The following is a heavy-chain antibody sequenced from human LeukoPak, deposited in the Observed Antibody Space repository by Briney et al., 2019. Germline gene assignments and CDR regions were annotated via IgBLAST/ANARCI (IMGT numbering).Heavy chain of an antibody. CDR1: GFTFDDYG. D-gene: IGHD5-18*01. J-gene: IGHJ4*02. CDR3: AISGYSYGYYFDY. Sequence: PGGSLRLSCAASGFTFDDYGMSWVRQAPGKGLEWVSGINWNGGSTGYADSVKGRFTISRDNSKNTLYLQMNSLRAEDTAVYYCAISGYSYGYYFDYWGQGTLVTVSS. V-gene: IGHV3-20*04. CDR2: INWNGGST.